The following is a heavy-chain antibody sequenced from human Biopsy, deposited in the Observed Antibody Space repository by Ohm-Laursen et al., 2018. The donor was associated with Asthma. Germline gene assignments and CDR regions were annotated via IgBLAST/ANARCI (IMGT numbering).Heavy chain of an antibody. Sequence: SLRLSCAASRFTYETRWVRQAPGKGLGWVAVISYDGSSIYYADSVKGRFTISRDNSKNTLSLQMNSLTAEDTAVYYCAKEGVAGTHIEDWGQGTLVTVSS. J-gene: IGHJ4*02. CDR2: ISYDGSSI. CDR1: RFTYE. V-gene: IGHV3-30*04. CDR3: AKEGVAGTHIED. D-gene: IGHD6-19*01.